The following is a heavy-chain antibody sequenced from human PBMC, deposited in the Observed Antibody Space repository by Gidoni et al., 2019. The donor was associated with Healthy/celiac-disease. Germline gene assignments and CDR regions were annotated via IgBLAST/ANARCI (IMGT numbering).Heavy chain of an antibody. D-gene: IGHD6-6*01. CDR1: GFTFSSYG. CDR3: AKDPRKYSSSKQPRWFDP. CDR2: ISYDGSNK. Sequence: QVQLVESGGGVVQPGRSLRPSCAASGFTFSSYGMHWVRQAPGKGLEWVAVISYDGSNKYYADSVKGRFTISRDNSKNTLYLQMNSLRAEDTAVYYCAKDPRKYSSSKQPRWFDPWGQGTLVTVSS. J-gene: IGHJ5*02. V-gene: IGHV3-30*18.